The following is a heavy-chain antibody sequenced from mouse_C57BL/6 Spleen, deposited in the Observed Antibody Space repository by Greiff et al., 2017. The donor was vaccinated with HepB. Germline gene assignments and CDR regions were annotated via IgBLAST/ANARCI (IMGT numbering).Heavy chain of an antibody. D-gene: IGHD1-1*01. J-gene: IGHJ1*03. CDR2: INPNNGGT. CDR1: GYTFTDYN. CDR3: ARFYYYGSSYGGYFDV. Sequence: VQLKQSGPELVKPGASVKIPCKASGYTFTDYNMDWVKQSHGKSLEWIGDINPNNGGTIYNQKFKGKATLTVDKSSSTAYMELRSLTSEDTAVYYCARFYYYGSSYGGYFDVWGTGTTVTVSS. V-gene: IGHV1-18*01.